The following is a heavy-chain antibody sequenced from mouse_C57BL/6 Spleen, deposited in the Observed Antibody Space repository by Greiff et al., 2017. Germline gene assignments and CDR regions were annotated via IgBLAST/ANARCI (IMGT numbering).Heavy chain of an antibody. J-gene: IGHJ3*01. D-gene: IGHD4-1*01. CDR3: ARAQDPWVYCLAY. Sequence: VQLQQSGPELVRPGSSVKMSCKASGYTFTSSWMHWVKQRPIQGLEWIGNIDPSDSETHYNQKFKDKATLTVDKSSSTAYMQLSSLTSEDSAVYYCARAQDPWVYCLAYWGQGTLVTVSA. CDR1: GYTFTSSW. CDR2: IDPSDSET. V-gene: IGHV1-52*01.